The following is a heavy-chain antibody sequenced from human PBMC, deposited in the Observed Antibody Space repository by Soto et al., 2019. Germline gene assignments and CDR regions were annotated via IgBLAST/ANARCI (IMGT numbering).Heavy chain of an antibody. J-gene: IGHJ4*02. CDR3: ASFIVVVLAAPPLLVV. D-gene: IGHD2-15*01. CDR2: ISAYNGNT. Sequence: QVQLVQSGAEVKKPGASVKVSCKASGYTFTSYGISWVRQAPGQGLEWMGWISAYNGNTNYAQKLQGRVTITTDTSTSTAYMELWSLRSDATAVYYCASFIVVVLAAPPLLVVWGQGTLVTVSS. CDR1: GYTFTSYG. V-gene: IGHV1-18*01.